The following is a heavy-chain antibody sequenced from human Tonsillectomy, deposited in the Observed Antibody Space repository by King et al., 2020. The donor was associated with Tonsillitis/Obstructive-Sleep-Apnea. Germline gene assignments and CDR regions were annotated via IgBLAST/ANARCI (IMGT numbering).Heavy chain of an antibody. CDR1: GYTFTGYY. Sequence: VQLVESGAEVKKPGASVKVSCKASGYTFTGYYMHWVRQAPGQGLEWMGWINPNNGGTNYAQKFQGRVTLTRDTSISTAYMELSRLTADDTAVYYCARVPSFGMVVGGQETTVTVPS. D-gene: IGHD2-2*01. V-gene: IGHV1-2*02. CDR2: INPNNGGT. CDR3: ARVPSFGMVV. J-gene: IGHJ6*02.